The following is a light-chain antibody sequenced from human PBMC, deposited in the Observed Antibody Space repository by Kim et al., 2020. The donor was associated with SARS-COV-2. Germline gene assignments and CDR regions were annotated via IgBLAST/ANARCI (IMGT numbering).Light chain of an antibody. J-gene: IGLJ1*01. CDR1: YIGTKS. V-gene: IGLV3-21*04. Sequence: APGKPASVTCGGNYIGTKSVHWFQQKPGQAPVLVIYYDRDRPSGIPERFSGSNSGNTATLTISRVEAGDEADYYCQVWDSGSDHYVFGPGTKVTGL. CDR3: QVWDSGSDHYV. CDR2: YDR.